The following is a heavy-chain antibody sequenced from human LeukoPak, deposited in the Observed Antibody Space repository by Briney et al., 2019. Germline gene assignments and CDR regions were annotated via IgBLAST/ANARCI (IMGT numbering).Heavy chain of an antibody. CDR2: ISASGGST. J-gene: IGHJ4*02. CDR1: GFTFSSYA. CDR3: AKLRISMIAVVIPDLDY. V-gene: IGHV3-23*01. Sequence: PGGSLRLSCAASGFTFSSYAMSWVRQAPGKGLEWVSGISASGGSTYYADSVKGRFTISRDYSKNTLYLQMNSLRAEDTAIYSCAKLRISMIAVVIPDLDYWGQGTLVTVST. D-gene: IGHD3-22*01.